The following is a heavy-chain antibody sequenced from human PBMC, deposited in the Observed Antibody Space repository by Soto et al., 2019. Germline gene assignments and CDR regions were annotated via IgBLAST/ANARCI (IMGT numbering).Heavy chain of an antibody. V-gene: IGHV1-18*01. CDR2: ISAHNGNT. Sequence: QVHLVQSGAEVKKPGASVKVSCKGSGYAFTTYGITWVRQAPGQGLEWMGWISAHNGNTNYAQKLQGRVTVTRDTSTSTAYMELRSLRSDDTAVYYCAGWRYGDYGGQGALVTVSS. D-gene: IGHD1-1*01. CDR3: AGWRYGDY. J-gene: IGHJ4*02. CDR1: GYAFTTYG.